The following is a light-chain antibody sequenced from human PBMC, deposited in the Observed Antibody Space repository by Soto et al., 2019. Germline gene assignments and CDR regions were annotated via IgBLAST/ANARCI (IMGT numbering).Light chain of an antibody. Sequence: DIVMTQSPDSLAVSLGERATINCKSSQSVLATSSNKNYLAWYQHKPGQAPKLLLYWASLRESGVPDRFSGSGSGTDFTLTISSLQAEDVAVYYCQQSYIDTLSFGGGTKVEIK. V-gene: IGKV4-1*01. J-gene: IGKJ4*01. CDR1: QSVLATSSNKNY. CDR3: QQSYIDTLS. CDR2: WAS.